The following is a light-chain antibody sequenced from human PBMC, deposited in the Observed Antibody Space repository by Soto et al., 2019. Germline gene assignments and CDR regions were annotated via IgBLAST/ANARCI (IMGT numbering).Light chain of an antibody. CDR2: DAS. CDR1: QSVTRS. J-gene: IGKJ4*01. CDR3: QKRSSWPCT. V-gene: IGKV3-11*01. Sequence: EVVLTQSPATLSLSPRERATLSCRASQSVTRSLAWYQQKPCQAPRLLIYDASNRHTGIPARFSGSGSGTDFTLTISSLEPEEFAVYYCQKRSSWPCTFGGGTTVELK.